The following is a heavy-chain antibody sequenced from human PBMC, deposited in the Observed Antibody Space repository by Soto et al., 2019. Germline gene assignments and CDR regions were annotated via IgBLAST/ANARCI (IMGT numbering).Heavy chain of an antibody. CDR1: GFTFSSYG. V-gene: IGHV3-33*01. CDR2: IWYDGSNK. D-gene: IGHD6-6*01. J-gene: IGHJ4*02. Sequence: QVQLVESGGGVVQPGRSLRLSCAASGFTFSSYGMHWVRQAPGKGLEWVAVIWYDGSNKYYADSVKGRFTISRDNSKNTLYLQMNSLRAEDTAVYYCARGEYSSSSETFDYWGQGTLVTVSS. CDR3: ARGEYSSSSETFDY.